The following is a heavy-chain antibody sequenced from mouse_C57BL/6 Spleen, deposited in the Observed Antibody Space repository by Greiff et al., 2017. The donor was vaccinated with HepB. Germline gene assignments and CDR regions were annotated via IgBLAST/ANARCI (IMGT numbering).Heavy chain of an antibody. CDR1: GYSITSGYY. J-gene: IGHJ1*03. Sequence: DVQLQESGPGLVKPSQSLSLTCSVTGYSITSGYYWNWIRQFPGNKLEWMGYISYDGSNNYNPSLKNRISITRDTSKNQFFLKLNSVTTEDTATYYCARGLTTVVAGDFDVWGTGTTVTVSS. CDR2: ISYDGSN. V-gene: IGHV3-6*01. CDR3: ARGLTTVVAGDFDV. D-gene: IGHD1-1*01.